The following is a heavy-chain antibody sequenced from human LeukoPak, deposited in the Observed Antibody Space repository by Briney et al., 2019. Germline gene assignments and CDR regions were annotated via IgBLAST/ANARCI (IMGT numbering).Heavy chain of an antibody. Sequence: GGSLRLSCAASGFTFSSYAMSWVRQAPGKGLEWVSAIRGSGGSTYYADSVKGRFTISRDNSKNTLYLQMNSLRAEDTAEYYCARSGSGSYYPKKRGFDYWGQGTLVTVSS. CDR2: IRGSGGST. CDR3: ARSGSGSYYPKKRGFDY. V-gene: IGHV3-23*01. J-gene: IGHJ4*02. D-gene: IGHD3-10*01. CDR1: GFTFSSYA.